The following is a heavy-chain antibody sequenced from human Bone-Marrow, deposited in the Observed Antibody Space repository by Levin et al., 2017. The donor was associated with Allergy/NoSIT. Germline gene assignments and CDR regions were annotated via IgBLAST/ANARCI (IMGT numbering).Heavy chain of an antibody. Sequence: KISCKASGGTFSTYGINWVRQAPGQGLEWMGGIIPIFATPNYARKFQGRVTISADESTTTAYMELTSLDSEDTAVYYCARDGGRDGNNVSFDYWGQGTLVTVSS. D-gene: IGHD5-24*01. CDR2: IIPIFATP. CDR3: ARDGGRDGNNVSFDY. V-gene: IGHV1-69*01. J-gene: IGHJ4*02. CDR1: GGTFSTYG.